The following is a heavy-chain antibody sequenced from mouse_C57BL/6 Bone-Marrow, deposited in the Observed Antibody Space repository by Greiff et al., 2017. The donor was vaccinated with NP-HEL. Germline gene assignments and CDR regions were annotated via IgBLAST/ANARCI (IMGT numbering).Heavy chain of an antibody. J-gene: IGHJ3*01. CDR2: INPSNGGT. CDR1: GYTFTSYW. V-gene: IGHV1-53*01. Sequence: VQLQQSGTELVKPGASVKLSCKASGYTFTSYWMHWVKQRPVQGLEWIGNINPSNGGTNYNEKFKSKATLTVDKSSSTAYMQLSSLTSEDSAVYYCARPLYWDVGGWFAYWGQGTLVTVSA. CDR3: ARPLYWDVGGWFAY. D-gene: IGHD4-1*01.